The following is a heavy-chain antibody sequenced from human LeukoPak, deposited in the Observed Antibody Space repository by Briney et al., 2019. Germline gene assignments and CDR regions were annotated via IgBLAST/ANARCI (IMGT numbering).Heavy chain of an antibody. J-gene: IGHJ5*02. Sequence: ASVKVSCKASGYTFTSYGISWVRQAPGQGLEWMGWISAYNGNTNYAQKLQGRVTMTTDTSTSTAYMELRSLRSDDTAVYYCARDPRTRIVVAGLKRPNWFDPWGQGTLVTVSS. V-gene: IGHV1-18*01. D-gene: IGHD6-19*01. CDR1: GYTFTSYG. CDR2: ISAYNGNT. CDR3: ARDPRTRIVVAGLKRPNWFDP.